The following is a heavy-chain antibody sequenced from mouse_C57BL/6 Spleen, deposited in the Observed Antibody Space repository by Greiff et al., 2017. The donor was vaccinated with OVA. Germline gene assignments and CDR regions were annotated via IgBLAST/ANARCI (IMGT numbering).Heavy chain of an antibody. Sequence: QVQLQQSGAELVRPGTSVKVSCKASGYAFTNYLIEWVKQRPGQGLEWIGVINPGSGGTNYNEKFKGKATLTADKSSSTAYMQLSSLTSEDSAVYFCARLGDYDYFDYWGQGTTLTVSS. J-gene: IGHJ2*01. CDR3: ARLGDYDYFDY. V-gene: IGHV1-54*01. CDR2: INPGSGGT. CDR1: GYAFTNYL. D-gene: IGHD2-4*01.